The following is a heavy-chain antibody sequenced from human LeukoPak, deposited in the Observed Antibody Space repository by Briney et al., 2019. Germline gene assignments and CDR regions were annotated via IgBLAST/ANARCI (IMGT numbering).Heavy chain of an antibody. CDR2: IYYSGST. D-gene: IGHD3-22*01. Sequence: MTSETLSLTCTVSGGSISGSSYFWGWIRQPPGKGLEWIGSIYYSGSTYYNPSLKSRVTISVDTSKNQFSLKLSSVTAADTAVYYCASASRWLAPFAHYFDYWGQGTLVTVSS. J-gene: IGHJ4*02. CDR3: ASASRWLAPFAHYFDY. V-gene: IGHV4-39*01. CDR1: GGSISGSSYF.